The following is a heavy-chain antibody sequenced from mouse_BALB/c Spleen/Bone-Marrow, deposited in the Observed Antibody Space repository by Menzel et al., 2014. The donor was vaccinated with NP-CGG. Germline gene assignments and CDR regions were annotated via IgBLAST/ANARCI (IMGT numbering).Heavy chain of an antibody. Sequence: EVQLQQSGAELVKPGASVKLSCTASGFNIKDTYMHWVKQRPEQGLEWIGRIDPANGNTKYDPKFQGKATITADTSSNTAYLQLSSLTSEDAAVYYCARYYYGYYFDYWGQGTTLKVSS. CDR2: IDPANGNT. J-gene: IGHJ2*01. V-gene: IGHV14-3*02. CDR3: ARYYYGYYFDY. D-gene: IGHD1-2*01. CDR1: GFNIKDTY.